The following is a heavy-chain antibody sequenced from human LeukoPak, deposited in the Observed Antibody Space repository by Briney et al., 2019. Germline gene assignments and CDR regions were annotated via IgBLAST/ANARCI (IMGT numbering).Heavy chain of an antibody. J-gene: IGHJ5*02. Sequence: GGSLRLSCAASGFTFSSYAMTWVRQAPGKGLEWVSTISGSGGSTYCADSVKGRFTISRDNSKTTLYLQMNSLRAEDTAVHYCAKSSKDGYNFPDPWGQGTLVTVSS. D-gene: IGHD5-24*01. CDR1: GFTFSSYA. CDR3: AKSSKDGYNFPDP. CDR2: ISGSGGST. V-gene: IGHV3-23*01.